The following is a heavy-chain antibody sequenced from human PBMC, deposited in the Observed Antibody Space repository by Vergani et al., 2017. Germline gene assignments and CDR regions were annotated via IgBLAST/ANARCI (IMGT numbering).Heavy chain of an antibody. CDR2: IYHSGGA. Sequence: QLHLQESGPGLVKPSETLSLTCTVSGGSITSSSYYWGWIRQPPGKGLEWIGNIYHSGGAYYNPSLKGRVTISVDTSKNQFSLKLSSVTAADTAVYYCARDRSSWPLYHGMDVWGQGTTVTVSS. J-gene: IGHJ6*02. CDR3: ARDRSSWPLYHGMDV. CDR1: GGSITSSSYY. V-gene: IGHV4-39*07. D-gene: IGHD6-13*01.